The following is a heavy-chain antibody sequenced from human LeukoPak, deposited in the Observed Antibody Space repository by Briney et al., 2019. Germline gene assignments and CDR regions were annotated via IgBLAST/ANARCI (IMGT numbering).Heavy chain of an antibody. J-gene: IGHJ5*02. V-gene: IGHV4-34*01. CDR3: ARGQPLWFGELRHWFDP. D-gene: IGHD3-10*01. CDR2: INHSGST. Sequence: SSETLSLTCAVYGGSFSGYYRSWIRQPPGKGLEWIGEINHSGSTNYNPSLKSRVPISVDTSKNQFSLKLSSVTAADTAVYYCARGQPLWFGELRHWFDPWGQGTLVTVSS. CDR1: GGSFSGYY.